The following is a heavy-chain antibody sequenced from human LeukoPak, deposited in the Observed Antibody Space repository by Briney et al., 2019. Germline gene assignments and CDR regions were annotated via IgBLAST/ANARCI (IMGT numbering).Heavy chain of an antibody. D-gene: IGHD3-10*01. CDR3: ARVTYYYGSGSYPWDY. J-gene: IGHJ4*02. V-gene: IGHV3-21*01. Sequence: GGSLRLSCAASGFTFSSYSMNWVRQAPGKGLEWVSSISSSSSYIYYADSVKGRFTISRDNAKNSLYLQMNSLRAEDTAVYYCARVTYYYGSGSYPWDYWGQGTLVTVSS. CDR1: GFTFSSYS. CDR2: ISSSSSYI.